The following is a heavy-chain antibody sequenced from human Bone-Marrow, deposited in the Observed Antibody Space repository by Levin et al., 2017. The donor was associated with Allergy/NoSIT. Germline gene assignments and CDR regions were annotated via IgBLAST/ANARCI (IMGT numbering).Heavy chain of an antibody. CDR1: GFTFSSYW. J-gene: IGHJ5*02. V-gene: IGHV3-74*01. CDR2: INSDGSST. Sequence: SCAASGFTFSSYWMHWVRQAPGKGLVWVSRINSDGSSTSYADSVKGRFTISRDNAKNTLYLQMNSLRAEDTAVYYCARDAGYGAGGWFDPWGQGTLVTVSS. CDR3: ARDAGYGAGGWFDP. D-gene: IGHD5-12*01.